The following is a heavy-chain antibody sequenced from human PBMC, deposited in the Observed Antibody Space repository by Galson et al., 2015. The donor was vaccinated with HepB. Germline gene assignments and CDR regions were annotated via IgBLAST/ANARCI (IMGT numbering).Heavy chain of an antibody. CDR2: FDPEDGET. Sequence: SVKVSCKVSGYTLTDLSMHWVQQAPGKGLEWMGGFDPEDGETIYAQKFQGRVTMTEDTSTDTAYMELSSLRSEDTAVYYCATLQGIVVVTAIFNWFDPWGQGTLVTVSS. D-gene: IGHD2-21*02. CDR1: GYTLTDLS. CDR3: ATLQGIVVVTAIFNWFDP. J-gene: IGHJ5*02. V-gene: IGHV1-24*01.